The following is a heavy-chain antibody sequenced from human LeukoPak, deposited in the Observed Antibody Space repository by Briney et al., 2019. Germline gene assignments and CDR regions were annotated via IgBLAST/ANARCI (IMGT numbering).Heavy chain of an antibody. CDR1: GGSVSSGRFY. CDR2: IYYSGST. CDR3: ARARYYYDSSGYYPYFDY. D-gene: IGHD3-22*01. V-gene: IGHV4-61*01. Sequence: SETLSLTCSVSGGSVSSGRFYWTWIRQPPGKGLEWIGYIYYSGSTNYNPSLKSRVTISVDTSKNQFSLKLSSVTAADTAVYYCARARYYYDSSGYYPYFDYWGQGTLVTVSS. J-gene: IGHJ4*02.